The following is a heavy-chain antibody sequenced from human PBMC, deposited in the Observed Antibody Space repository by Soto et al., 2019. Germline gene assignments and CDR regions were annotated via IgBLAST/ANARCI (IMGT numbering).Heavy chain of an antibody. CDR2: INTDKGNT. V-gene: IGHV1-3*04. Sequence: QVQLVQSGAEVKSPGASVKVSCKASGYTFSNHAMFWLRQAPGQRPEGRGWINTDKGNTHYSQKFQGRVTISRDTSASTVYMELRNLKSADTAVYYCARDRSIRGRSWFDPWGQGTLVTVSS. D-gene: IGHD3-10*01. J-gene: IGHJ5*02. CDR3: ARDRSIRGRSWFDP. CDR1: GYTFSNHA.